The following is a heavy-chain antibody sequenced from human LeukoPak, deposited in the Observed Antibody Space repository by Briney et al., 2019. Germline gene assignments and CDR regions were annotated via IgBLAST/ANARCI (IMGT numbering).Heavy chain of an antibody. CDR3: ARAFDSSGYSPHDY. V-gene: IGHV1-2*02. CDR1: GYTFTGYY. D-gene: IGHD3-22*01. J-gene: IGHJ4*02. CDR2: INPNSGGT. Sequence: GASVKVFCKASGYTFTGYYMHWVRQAPGQGLEWMGWINPNSGGTNYAQKFQGRVTMTRDTSISTAYMELSRLRSDDTAVYYCARAFDSSGYSPHDYWGQGTLVTVSS.